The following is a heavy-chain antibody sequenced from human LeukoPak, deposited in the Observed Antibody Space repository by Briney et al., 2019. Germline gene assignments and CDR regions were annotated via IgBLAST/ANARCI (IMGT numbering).Heavy chain of an antibody. CDR1: GFTFSSYW. Sequence: PGGSLRLSCAASGFTFSSYWMNWVRQAPGKGLEWVSAISGSGGSTYYADSVKGRFTISRDNSKNTLYLQMNSLRAEDTAVYYCAKNQEGAYYGSGDGFDYWGQGTLVTVSS. D-gene: IGHD3-10*01. CDR3: AKNQEGAYYGSGDGFDY. J-gene: IGHJ4*02. V-gene: IGHV3-23*01. CDR2: ISGSGGST.